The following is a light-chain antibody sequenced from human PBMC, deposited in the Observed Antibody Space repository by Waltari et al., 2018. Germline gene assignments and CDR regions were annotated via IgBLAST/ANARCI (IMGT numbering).Light chain of an antibody. CDR3: QQSYSTPPT. V-gene: IGKV1-39*01. CDR1: PSISSY. CDR2: TTF. Sequence: DIQMTQSPSSLSASIGDRVTITCRASPSISSYLNWYQQQPGKAPRLLIYTTFTLQSGVPSRFSGSGSGTDFTLTISSLQPEDFATYYCQQSYSTPPTFGGGTKVEIK. J-gene: IGKJ4*01.